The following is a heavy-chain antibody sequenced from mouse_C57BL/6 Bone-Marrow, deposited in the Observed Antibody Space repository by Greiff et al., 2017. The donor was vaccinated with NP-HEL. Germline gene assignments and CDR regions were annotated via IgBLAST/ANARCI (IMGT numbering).Heavy chain of an antibody. V-gene: IGHV1-72*01. D-gene: IGHD2-4*01. CDR2: IDPNSGGT. J-gene: IGHJ4*01. CDR3: ARRGIYDYDRDYYAMDY. Sequence: QVQLQQPGAELVKPGASVKLSCKASGYTFTSYWMHWVKQRPGRGLEWIGRIDPNSGGTKYNEKFKSKATLTVDKPSSTAYMQLSSLSSEDSAVYYCARRGIYDYDRDYYAMDYWGQGTSVTVSS. CDR1: GYTFTSYW.